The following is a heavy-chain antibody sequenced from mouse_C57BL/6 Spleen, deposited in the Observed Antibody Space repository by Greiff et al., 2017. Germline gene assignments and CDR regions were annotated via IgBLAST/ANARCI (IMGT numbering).Heavy chain of an antibody. CDR3: ARHGATVVATYWYFDV. CDR2: ISSGGSYT. Sequence: EVQGVESGGDLVKPGGSLKLSCAASGFTFSSYGMSWVRQTPDKRLEWVATISSGGSYTYYPDSVKGRFTISRDNAKNTLYLQMSSLKSEDTAMYYGARHGATVVATYWYFDVWGTGTTVTVSS. CDR1: GFTFSSYG. J-gene: IGHJ1*03. D-gene: IGHD1-1*01. V-gene: IGHV5-6*01.